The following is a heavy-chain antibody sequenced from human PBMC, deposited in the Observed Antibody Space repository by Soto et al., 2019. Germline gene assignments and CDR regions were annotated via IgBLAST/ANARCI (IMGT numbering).Heavy chain of an antibody. D-gene: IGHD3-16*01. J-gene: IGHJ6*02. CDR1: VCSISSRGYS. CDR2: IYHSGRT. V-gene: IGHV4-30-2*01. Sequence: SATVSRTFAVTVCSISSRGYSWSWIRQPPRTVLERIGYIYHSGRTXYNPSLKXXVTISLDRSKNXFSLKXSYLTAADTAVYYCARDRVDYFGGVDVWGQGTTVX. CDR3: ARDRVDYFGGVDV.